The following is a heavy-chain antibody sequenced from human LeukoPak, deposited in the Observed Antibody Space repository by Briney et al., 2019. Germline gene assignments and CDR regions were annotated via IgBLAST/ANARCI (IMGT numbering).Heavy chain of an antibody. Sequence: ASVKVSCKASGYTFTSYYMHWVRQAPGQGLEWMVWINPSSGGTDYAQKFQGRVTMTRDTSLSTAYMELSRLRSDDTAVYYCTRATSVVVPAADHYYYGMDVWGQGTTVTVSS. CDR3: TRATSVVVPAADHYYYGMDV. CDR1: GYTFTSYY. V-gene: IGHV1-2*02. CDR2: INPSSGGT. D-gene: IGHD2-2*01. J-gene: IGHJ6*02.